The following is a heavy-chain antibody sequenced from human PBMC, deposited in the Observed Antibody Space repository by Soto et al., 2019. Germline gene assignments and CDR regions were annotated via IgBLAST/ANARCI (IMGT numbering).Heavy chain of an antibody. CDR1: GYSFTSHW. Sequence: RGESLKISCRGSGYSFTSHWIGWVRQMPGKGLEWMGIIYPGDSDSRYSPSFEGQVTISADKSINTAYLQWSSLKASDTAIYYCARVPYDGFWSGTSTNWFDPWGQGTLVTVSS. CDR2: IYPGDSDS. CDR3: ARVPYDGFWSGTSTNWFDP. V-gene: IGHV5-51*01. D-gene: IGHD3-3*01. J-gene: IGHJ5*02.